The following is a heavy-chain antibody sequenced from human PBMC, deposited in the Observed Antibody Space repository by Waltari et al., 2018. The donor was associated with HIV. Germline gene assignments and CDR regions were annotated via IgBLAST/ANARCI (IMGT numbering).Heavy chain of an antibody. Sequence: EVQLVESGGGLVQPGGYLRLSCAASGFAFSTYWMSWVRQAPGKGLEWVANIKEDGSEKYLVDSVKGRFTISRDNSKNLLYLEMNSLRAEDTAVYYCTRDSGNDHWGYWGQGTLVTVSS. CDR2: IKEDGSEK. CDR1: GFAFSTYW. D-gene: IGHD5-12*01. CDR3: TRDSGNDHWGY. V-gene: IGHV3-7*03. J-gene: IGHJ4*02.